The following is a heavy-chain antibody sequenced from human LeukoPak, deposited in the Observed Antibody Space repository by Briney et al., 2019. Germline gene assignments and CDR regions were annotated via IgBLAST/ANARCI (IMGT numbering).Heavy chain of an antibody. V-gene: IGHV3-7*03. CDR3: ARVRYYGSRSLMFEY. CDR1: GFTFSDYW. J-gene: IGHJ4*02. D-gene: IGHD3-10*01. Sequence: GGSLRLSCAASGFTFSDYWMTWVRQAPGKGLEWVANIKQDGSDKYYLDAVKGRFTISKDNTKNSLYLQMNSLRAGDTAVYYCARVRYYGSRSLMFEYWGQGTPVSVSS. CDR2: IKQDGSDK.